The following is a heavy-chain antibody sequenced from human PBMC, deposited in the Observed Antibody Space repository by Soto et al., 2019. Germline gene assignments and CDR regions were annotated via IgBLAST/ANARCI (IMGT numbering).Heavy chain of an antibody. CDR1: GASISSRDYY. V-gene: IGHV4-39*01. D-gene: IGHD2-2*01. Sequence: SETLSLTCSVSGASISSRDYYWGWIRQTPGKGLEWIGNIDYNGVTYYNPSLKSRVTVSKDTSKNQFSLKVASVTAADTAIYYCGRVMIGTSRHTDSDYWGQGTQVTVSA. J-gene: IGHJ4*02. CDR3: GRVMIGTSRHTDSDY. CDR2: IDYNGVT.